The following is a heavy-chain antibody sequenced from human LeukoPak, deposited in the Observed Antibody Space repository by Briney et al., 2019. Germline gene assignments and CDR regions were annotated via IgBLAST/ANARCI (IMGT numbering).Heavy chain of an antibody. V-gene: IGHV1-46*01. CDR1: GYTFTSNY. J-gene: IGHJ4*02. CDR2: IYPRDGST. Sequence: ASVKVSCKASGYTFTSNYIHWVRQAPGQGLEWMGMIYPRDGSTSYAQKFQGSVTVTRDTSTSTVHMELSGLRSEDTAVYYCARDQEGFDYWGQETLVAVSS. CDR3: ARDQEGFDY.